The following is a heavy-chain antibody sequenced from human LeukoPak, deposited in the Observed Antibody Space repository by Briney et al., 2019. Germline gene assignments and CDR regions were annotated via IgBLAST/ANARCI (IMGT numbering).Heavy chain of an antibody. CDR2: IYNSGST. J-gene: IGHJ4*02. D-gene: IGHD1-26*01. V-gene: IGHV4-59*08. Sequence: PSETLSLTCIVSGDSISSYYWSWIRQPPGKGLEWIGYIYNSGSTNYNPSLKSRVTISVDTSKNQFSLNLSSVTAADTAVYYCARGARGSYSYWGQGTLVTVSS. CDR1: GDSISSYY. CDR3: ARGARGSYSY.